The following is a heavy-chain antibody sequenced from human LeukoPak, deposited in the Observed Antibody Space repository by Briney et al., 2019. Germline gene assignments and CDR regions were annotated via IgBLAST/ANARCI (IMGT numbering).Heavy chain of an antibody. CDR2: IYYSGST. D-gene: IGHD1-26*01. V-gene: IGHV4-59*01. J-gene: IGHJ3*02. CDR3: ARYIVSYPHDAFDI. Sequence: SETLSLTCTVSGGSISSYYWSWIRQPPGKGLEWIGHIYYSGSTSYNPSPKSRVTISVDTSKKQFSLKLSSVTAADTAFYYCARYIVSYPHDAFDIWGQGTMVTVSS. CDR1: GGSISSYY.